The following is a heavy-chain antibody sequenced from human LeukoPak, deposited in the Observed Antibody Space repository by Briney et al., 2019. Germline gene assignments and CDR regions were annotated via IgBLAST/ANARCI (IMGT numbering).Heavy chain of an antibody. CDR3: ARGGETRTRNAFDI. J-gene: IGHJ3*02. CDR1: GGSISSYY. V-gene: IGHV4-4*07. CDR2: IYTSGST. Sequence: SETVSLTCTVSGGSISSYYWSWLRQPAGKGLEWIGRIYTSGSTNYNPSLKSRVTMSVDTSKNQFSLKLSSVTAADTAVYYCARGGETRTRNAFDIWGQGTMVTVSS. D-gene: IGHD3-10*01.